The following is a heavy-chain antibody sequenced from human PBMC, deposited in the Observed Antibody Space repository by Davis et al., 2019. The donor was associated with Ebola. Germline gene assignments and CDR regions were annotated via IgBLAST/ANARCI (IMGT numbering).Heavy chain of an antibody. D-gene: IGHD3-3*01. CDR1: GFTFSTYS. CDR2: IQKSTGAT. J-gene: IGHJ6*03. Sequence: GGSLRLSCAGSGFTFSTYSMNWVRQAPGKGLEWVSYIQKSTGATQYADSVKGRFTISRDNANNSVYLQMNSLRAEDTAVYYCARDYGHNYDFWSGYPYYYMDVWGKGTTVTVSS. V-gene: IGHV3-48*04. CDR3: ARDYGHNYDFWSGYPYYYMDV.